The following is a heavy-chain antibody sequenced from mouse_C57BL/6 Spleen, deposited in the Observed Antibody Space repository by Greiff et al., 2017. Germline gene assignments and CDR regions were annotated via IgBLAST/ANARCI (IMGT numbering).Heavy chain of an antibody. CDR2: ISDGGSYT. J-gene: IGHJ4*01. V-gene: IGHV5-4*01. CDR1: GFTFSSYA. Sequence: EVKLVESGGGLVKPGGSLKLSCAASGFTFSSYAMSWVRQTPEKRLEWVATISDGGSYTYYPDNVKGRFTISRDNAKNNLYLQMSHLKSEDTAMYYCAREGYYDYLYAMDYWGQGTSVTVSS. D-gene: IGHD2-4*01. CDR3: AREGYYDYLYAMDY.